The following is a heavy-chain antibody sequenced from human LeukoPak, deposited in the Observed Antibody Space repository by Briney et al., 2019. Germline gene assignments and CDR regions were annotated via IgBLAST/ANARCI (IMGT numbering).Heavy chain of an antibody. CDR2: MNPNSGTT. Sequence: ASVKVSCKASGDTFTSYDINWVRQATGQGLEWMGGMNPNSGTTGYAQKFQGRVTMTRDTSITTAYMELSSLRSEDTAVYYCARVKIKRGYAAHYCYGMDVWGQRTTLTLPS. J-gene: IGHJ6*02. D-gene: IGHD2-15*01. CDR3: ARVKIKRGYAAHYCYGMDV. CDR1: GDTFTSYD. V-gene: IGHV1-8*01.